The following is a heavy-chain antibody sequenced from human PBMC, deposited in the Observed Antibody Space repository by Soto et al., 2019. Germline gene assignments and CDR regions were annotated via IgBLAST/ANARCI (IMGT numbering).Heavy chain of an antibody. CDR3: ARGHIVVVPAAQTNSYYGMDV. Sequence: GAAVKISCKASGVTFSRYAISGVRQPPGQGLEWMGGIIPSFGTANYEQKFQGRVTITADKSTSTAYMELSSLRSEDTAVYYCARGHIVVVPAAQTNSYYGMDVWGQGTTVTVSS. J-gene: IGHJ6*02. V-gene: IGHV1-69*06. CDR2: IIPSFGTA. CDR1: GVTFSRYA. D-gene: IGHD2-2*01.